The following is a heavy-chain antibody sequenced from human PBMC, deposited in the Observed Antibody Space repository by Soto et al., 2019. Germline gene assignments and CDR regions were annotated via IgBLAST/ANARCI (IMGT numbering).Heavy chain of an antibody. CDR2: ISSSTSYV. V-gene: IGHV3-21*01. J-gene: IGHJ5*01. CDR3: ARDPSEGRVGNWFES. Sequence: EVQLVESGGGLVKPGGSLRLSCAASGFTFSRYGMNWLRQAPGKGLEWVASISSSTSYVYYADSVKGRFSTSRDNAKKILDLEMYALGTEDTAVYYCARDPSEGRVGNWFESWGQGTLVTVSS. D-gene: IGHD2-2*01. CDR1: GFTFSRYG.